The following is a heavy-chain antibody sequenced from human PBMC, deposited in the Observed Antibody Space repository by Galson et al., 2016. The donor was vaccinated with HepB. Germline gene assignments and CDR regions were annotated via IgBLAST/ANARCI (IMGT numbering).Heavy chain of an antibody. J-gene: IGHJ4*02. CDR1: GDSISSGDYN. Sequence: LSLTCTVSGDSISSGDYNWNWVRQLPGKGLEFIGYIYYSGSTYYNPSLKSRVAISVGTSKTQFSLKLTSVTAADTAVYYCASLASGLLYFDSWGQGRLVTVSS. CDR2: IYYSGST. V-gene: IGHV4-31*03. D-gene: IGHD3-10*01. CDR3: ASLASGLLYFDS.